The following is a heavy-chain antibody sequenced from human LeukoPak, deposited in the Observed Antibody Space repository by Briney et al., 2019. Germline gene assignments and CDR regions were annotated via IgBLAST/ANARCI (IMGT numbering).Heavy chain of an antibody. J-gene: IGHJ4*02. CDR2: IWYGGSNK. D-gene: IGHD5-24*01. Sequence: GGSLRLSCAASGFTFSSYGMHWVRQAPGKGLEWVAVIWYGGSNKYYADSVKGRFTISRDNSKNTLYLQMNSLRAEDTAVYYCPKGDDYFDGWNLDYWRRGTLVTVST. CDR3: PKGDDYFDGWNLDY. CDR1: GFTFSSYG. V-gene: IGHV3-33*06.